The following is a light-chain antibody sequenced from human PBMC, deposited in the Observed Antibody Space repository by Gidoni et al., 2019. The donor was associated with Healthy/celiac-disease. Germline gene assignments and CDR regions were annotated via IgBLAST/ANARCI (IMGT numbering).Light chain of an antibody. V-gene: IGKV3-11*01. J-gene: IGKJ4*01. CDR3: QQRSNWGPT. CDR1: QSVSSY. Sequence: ESGLTQSPATLSLSPGERATLSCRASQSVSSYLAWYQQKPGQAPRLLIYDASNRATGIPARFSGSGSGTDFTLTISSLEPEDFAVYYCQQRSNWGPTFGGGTKVEIK. CDR2: DAS.